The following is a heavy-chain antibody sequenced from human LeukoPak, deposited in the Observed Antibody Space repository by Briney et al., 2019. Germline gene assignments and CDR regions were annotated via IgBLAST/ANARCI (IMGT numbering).Heavy chain of an antibody. Sequence: GGSLRLSCAASGFIFSSYGMHWVRQAPGKGLEWVCGINWNGGSKGYADSVKGRFTISRDNAKNSLFLQMNSLRVEDTALYYCARMAGAGYYFYMDVWGKGTTVSVSS. CDR3: ARMAGAGYYFYMDV. CDR1: GFIFSSYG. CDR2: INWNGGSK. J-gene: IGHJ6*03. D-gene: IGHD6-19*01. V-gene: IGHV3-20*04.